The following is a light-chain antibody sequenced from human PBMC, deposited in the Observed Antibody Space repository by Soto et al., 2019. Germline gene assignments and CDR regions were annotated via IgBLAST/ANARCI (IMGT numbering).Light chain of an antibody. J-gene: IGLJ1*01. CDR2: EVS. V-gene: IGLV2-14*01. CDR1: SSDVGGYNY. CDR3: SSYTSSSTLYV. Sequence: QAALTQPASVSGSPGQSITISCTGTSSDVGGYNYVSWYQQHPGKAPKLMIYEVSNRPSGVSNRFSGSKSVNTASLTISGLQAEDEADYYCSSYTSSSTLYVFGTGSKLTV.